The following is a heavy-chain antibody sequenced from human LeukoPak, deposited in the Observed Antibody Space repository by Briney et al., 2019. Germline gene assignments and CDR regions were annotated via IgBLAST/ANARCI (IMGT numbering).Heavy chain of an antibody. Sequence: TSETLSLTCAVYGGSFSGYYWSWIRQPPGKGLEWIGEINHSGSTNYNPSLKSRVTISVDTSKNQFSLKLSSVTAADTAVYYCARVVIAAAAPDYWGQGTLVTVSS. CDR3: ARVVIAAAAPDY. V-gene: IGHV4-34*01. CDR2: INHSGST. D-gene: IGHD6-13*01. CDR1: GGSFSGYY. J-gene: IGHJ4*02.